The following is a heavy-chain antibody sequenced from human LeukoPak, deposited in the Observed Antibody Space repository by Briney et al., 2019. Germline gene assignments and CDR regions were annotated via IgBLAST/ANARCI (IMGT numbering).Heavy chain of an antibody. CDR1: GYTFTSYG. CDR3: ARVEGGYCSGGSCWFDP. CDR2: ISAYNGNT. J-gene: IGHJ5*02. D-gene: IGHD2-15*01. Sequence: ASVKVSCKASGYTFTSYGISWVRQAPGQGLEWMGWISAYNGNTNYAQKLQGRVTMTTDTSTSTAYVELRSLRSDDTAVYYCARVEGGYCSGGSCWFDPWGQGTLVTVSS. V-gene: IGHV1-18*01.